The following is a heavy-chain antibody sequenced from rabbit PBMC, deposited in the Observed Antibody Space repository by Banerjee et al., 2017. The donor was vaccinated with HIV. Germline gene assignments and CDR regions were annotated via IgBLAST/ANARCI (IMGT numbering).Heavy chain of an antibody. J-gene: IGHJ6*01. CDR3: ARIILKSLVVVVTPPRLDL. CDR2: IDPVFGST. Sequence: QEQLEESGGDLVKPEGSLTLTCTASGFSFSSSYWICWVRQAPGKGLEWVGYIDPVFGSTYYASWVNGRFTISSHNAQNTLYLQLNSLTAADTATYFCARIILKSLVVVVTPPRLDLWGPGTLVTVS. D-gene: IGHD1-1*01. V-gene: IGHV1S45*01. CDR1: GFSFSSSYW.